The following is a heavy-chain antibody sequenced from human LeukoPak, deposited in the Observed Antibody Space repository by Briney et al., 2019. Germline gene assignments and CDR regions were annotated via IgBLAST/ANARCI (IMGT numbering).Heavy chain of an antibody. V-gene: IGHV4-34*01. CDR2: INHSGST. CDR1: GGSFSGYY. Sequence: PSETLSLTCAVYGGSFSGYYWSWIRQPPGKGLEWIGEINHSGSTNYNPSLKSRVTISVDTSKNQFPLKLSSVTAADTAVYYCARGRANYDILTGYYNPKYFQHWGQGTLVTVSS. CDR3: ARGRANYDILTGYYNPKYFQH. D-gene: IGHD3-9*01. J-gene: IGHJ1*01.